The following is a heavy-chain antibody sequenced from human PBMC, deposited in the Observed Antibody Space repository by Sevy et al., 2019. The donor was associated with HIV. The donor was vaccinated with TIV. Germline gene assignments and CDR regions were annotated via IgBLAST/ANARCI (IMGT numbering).Heavy chain of an antibody. Sequence: GGSLRLSCAASGFTFSSYGMHWVRQAPGKGLEWVAVIWYDGTNKYYADSVKGRFTISRDNSKSTLYLQMNSLRAEDTAVYYCARSQDSLTAYYPLHFDEWGQGTLVTVSS. J-gene: IGHJ4*02. CDR1: GFTFSSYG. CDR2: IWYDGTNK. V-gene: IGHV3-33*01. CDR3: ARSQDSLTAYYPLHFDE. D-gene: IGHD3-9*01.